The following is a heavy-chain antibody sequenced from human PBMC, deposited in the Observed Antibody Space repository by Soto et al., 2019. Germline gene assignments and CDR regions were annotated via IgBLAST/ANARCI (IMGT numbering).Heavy chain of an antibody. J-gene: IGHJ6*02. CDR1: GFTFSSYA. CDR2: ISYDGSNK. V-gene: IGHV3-30-3*01. D-gene: IGHD3-3*01. CDR3: ARDPKQETYYDFWSGYYPHYYGMDV. Sequence: GGSLRLSCAASGFTFSSYAMHWVRQAPGKGLEWVAVISYDGSNKYYADSVKGRFTISRDNSKNTLYLQMNSLRAEDTAVYYCARDPKQETYYDFWSGYYPHYYGMDVWGQGTTVTVSS.